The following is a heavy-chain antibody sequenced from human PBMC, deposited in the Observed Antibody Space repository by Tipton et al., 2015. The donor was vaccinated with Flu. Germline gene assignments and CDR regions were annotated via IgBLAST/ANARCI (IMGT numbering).Heavy chain of an antibody. Sequence: SLRLSCVASGLTFSSYWMSWVRQAPGKGLEWVANIKQDGSEKYYVDSVKGRFTISRDNAKNSLYLQMNSLRAEDTAVYYCARAIAAAGSYWGQGTLVTVSS. J-gene: IGHJ4*02. CDR1: GLTFSSYW. V-gene: IGHV3-7*01. CDR3: ARAIAAAGSY. CDR2: IKQDGSEK. D-gene: IGHD6-13*01.